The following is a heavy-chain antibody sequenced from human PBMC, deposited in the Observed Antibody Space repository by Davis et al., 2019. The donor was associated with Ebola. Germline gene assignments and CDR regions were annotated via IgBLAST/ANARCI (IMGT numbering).Heavy chain of an antibody. CDR3: AREYYDFWSGYFYYYYYGMDV. CDR1: GFTFSSYS. V-gene: IGHV3-21*01. CDR2: ISSSSYI. Sequence: GGSLRLSCAASGFTFSSYSMNWVRQAPGKGLEWVSSISSSSYIYYADSVKGRFTISRDNAKNSLYLQMNSLRAEDTAVYYCAREYYDFWSGYFYYYYYGMDVWGQGTTVTVSS. J-gene: IGHJ6*02. D-gene: IGHD3-3*01.